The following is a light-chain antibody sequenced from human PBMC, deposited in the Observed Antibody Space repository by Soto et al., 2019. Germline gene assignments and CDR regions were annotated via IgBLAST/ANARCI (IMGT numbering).Light chain of an antibody. CDR3: QQYNSYSWT. V-gene: IGKV1-5*01. CDR2: DAS. CDR1: QTISSW. J-gene: IGKJ1*01. Sequence: DIQMTQSPSTLSGSVGDRVTITCRASQTISSWLAWYQQKPGKAPKLLIYDASSLESGVPSRFSGSGSGTEFTLTISSLQPDDFATYYCQQYNSYSWTFGQGNKVDIK.